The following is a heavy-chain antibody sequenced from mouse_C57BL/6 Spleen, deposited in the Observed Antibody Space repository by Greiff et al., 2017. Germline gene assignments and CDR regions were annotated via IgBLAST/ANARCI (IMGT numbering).Heavy chain of an antibody. CDR1: GFTFSDYG. V-gene: IGHV5-17*01. D-gene: IGHD1-1*01. J-gene: IGHJ1*03. Sequence: EVKLVESGGGLVKPGGSLKLSCAASGFTFSDYGMHWVRQAPEKGLEWVAYISSGSSTIYYADTVKGRFTISRDNAKNTLFLQMTSLRSEDTAVYYCATAVVARFDVWGTGTTVTVSS. CDR2: ISSGSSTI. CDR3: ATAVVARFDV.